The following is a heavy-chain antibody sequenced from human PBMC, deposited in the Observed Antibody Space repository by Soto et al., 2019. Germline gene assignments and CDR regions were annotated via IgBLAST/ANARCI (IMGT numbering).Heavy chain of an antibody. J-gene: IGHJ4*02. CDR2: IVVGSGNT. CDR1: GFTFTSSA. Sequence: VASVKVSCKASGFTFTSSAVQWVRQARGQRLEWIGWIVVGSGNTNYAQKFQERVTITRDMSTSTAYMELSSLRSEDTAVYYCAAVYSGSYRTYYFDYWGQGTLVTVS. D-gene: IGHD1-26*01. V-gene: IGHV1-58*01. CDR3: AAVYSGSYRTYYFDY.